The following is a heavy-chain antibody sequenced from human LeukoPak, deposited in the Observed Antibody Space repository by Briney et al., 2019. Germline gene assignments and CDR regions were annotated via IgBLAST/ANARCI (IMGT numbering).Heavy chain of an antibody. D-gene: IGHD6-13*01. V-gene: IGHV3-21*01. CDR3: ARVKGIVAARHFDY. CDR2: ISTSSSYI. CDR1: GFTFSSYS. J-gene: IGHJ4*02. Sequence: PGGSLRLSCAASGFTFSSYSMNWVRQAPGKGLEWVSFISTSSSYIHNADSVKGRFTISRDNAENSLYLQMNSLRAEDTAVYYCARVKGIVAARHFDYWGQGTLVTVSS.